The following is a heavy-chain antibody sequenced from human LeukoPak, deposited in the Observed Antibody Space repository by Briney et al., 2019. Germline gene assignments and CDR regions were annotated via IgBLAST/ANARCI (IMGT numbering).Heavy chain of an antibody. D-gene: IGHD6-19*01. CDR3: ARGVSGTLSSGWPQADY. CDR2: ISYDGSNK. CDR1: GFTFSSYA. Sequence: GRSLRLSCAASGFTFSSYAMHWVRQAPGKGLEWVAVISYDGSNKYYADSVKGRFTISRDNSKNTLYLQMNSLRAEDTAVYYCARGVSGTLSSGWPQADYWGQGTLVTVSS. V-gene: IGHV3-30-3*01. J-gene: IGHJ4*02.